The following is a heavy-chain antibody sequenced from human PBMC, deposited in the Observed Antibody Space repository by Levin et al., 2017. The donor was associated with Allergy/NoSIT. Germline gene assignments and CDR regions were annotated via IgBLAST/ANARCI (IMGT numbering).Heavy chain of an antibody. CDR1: GFTFDDYA. CDR2: ISWNSGSI. J-gene: IGHJ2*01. D-gene: IGHD4-17*01. V-gene: IGHV3-9*01. Sequence: PGGSLRLSCAASGFTFDDYAMHWVRQAPGKGLEWVSGISWNSGSIGYADSVKGRFTISRDNAKNSLYLQMNSLRAEDTALYYCAKDIASGDYRSVWYFDLWGRGTLVTVSS. CDR3: AKDIASGDYRSVWYFDL.